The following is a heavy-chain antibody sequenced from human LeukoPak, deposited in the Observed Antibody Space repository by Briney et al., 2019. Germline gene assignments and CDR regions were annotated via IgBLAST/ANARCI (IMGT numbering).Heavy chain of an antibody. V-gene: IGHV3-30-3*01. D-gene: IGHD3-10*01. CDR3: ARGPRGGYNWFDP. Sequence: GGSPRLSCAASGFTFSSYAMHWVRQAPGKGLEWVAVISYDGSNKYYADSVKGRFTISRDNSKNTLYLQMNSLRAEDTAVYYCARGPRGGYNWFDPWGQGTLVTASS. CDR2: ISYDGSNK. J-gene: IGHJ5*02. CDR1: GFTFSSYA.